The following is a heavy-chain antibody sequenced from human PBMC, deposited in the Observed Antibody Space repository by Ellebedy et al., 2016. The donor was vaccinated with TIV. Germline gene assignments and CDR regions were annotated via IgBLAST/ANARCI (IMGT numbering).Heavy chain of an antibody. D-gene: IGHD3-22*01. V-gene: IGHV3-21*05. CDR3: AKSHDSSGYHYVGAFDI. CDR2: ISSSGSYT. Sequence: GESLKISCAASGLTFSSYTMNWVRQTPGKGLEWVSYISSSGSYTNYADSVKGRFTISRGNAKNSLDLQMNSLRVEDTAVYYCAKSHDSSGYHYVGAFDIWGQGTMVTASS. CDR1: GLTFSSYT. J-gene: IGHJ3*02.